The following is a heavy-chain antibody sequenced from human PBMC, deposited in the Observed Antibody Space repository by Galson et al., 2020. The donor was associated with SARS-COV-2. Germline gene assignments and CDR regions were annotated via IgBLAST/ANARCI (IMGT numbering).Heavy chain of an antibody. CDR1: GGTFSSGAYS. Sequence: ASETLSLTCAVSGGTFSSGAYSWNWVRQPPGKGLEWIGHIYRSATTFYNPSLKSRVTISVDTSKKQFSLKLTSVTAADTAVYYCARRSALGSDYTRLDHWGQGILVTVSS. D-gene: IGHD3-10*01. CDR2: IYRSATT. V-gene: IGHV4-30-2*01. CDR3: ARRSALGSDYTRLDH. J-gene: IGHJ4*02.